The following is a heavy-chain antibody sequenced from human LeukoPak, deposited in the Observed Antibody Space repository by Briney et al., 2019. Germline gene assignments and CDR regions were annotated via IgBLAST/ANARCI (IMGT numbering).Heavy chain of an antibody. D-gene: IGHD6-13*01. V-gene: IGHV4-39*01. CDR2: IYYSGST. CDR1: GGSISSSSYY. CDR3: ASYVLSSSCLDY. J-gene: IGHJ4*02. Sequence: PSETLSLTCTVSGGSISSSSYYWGWIRQPPGKGLEWIGSIYYSGSTYYNPSLKSRVTISVDTSKNQFSLKLSSVTAADTAVYYCASYVLSSSCLDYWGQGTLVTVSS.